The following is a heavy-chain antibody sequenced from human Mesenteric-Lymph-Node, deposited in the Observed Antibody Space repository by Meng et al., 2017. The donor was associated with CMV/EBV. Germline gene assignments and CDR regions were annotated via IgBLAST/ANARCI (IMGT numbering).Heavy chain of an antibody. Sequence: SETLSLTCTVSGGSISSTSYYWGWIRQPPGKGREWSGSIYYDGSTYYNPSLRSRVTISIDTFRNQFSLNLSSVTAADTAVYYCCSVGFDFWSSYGRYYYGMDVWGQGTTVTVSS. CDR1: GGSISSTSYY. CDR3: CSVGFDFWSSYGRYYYGMDV. V-gene: IGHV4-39*07. D-gene: IGHD3-3*01. CDR2: IYYDGST. J-gene: IGHJ6*02.